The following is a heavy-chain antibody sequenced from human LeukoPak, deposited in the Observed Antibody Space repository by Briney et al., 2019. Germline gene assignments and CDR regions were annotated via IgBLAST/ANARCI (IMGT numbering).Heavy chain of an antibody. D-gene: IGHD6-19*01. J-gene: IGHJ5*02. CDR1: GGSISSYY. Sequence: SETLSLTCTVSGGSISSYYWSWIRQPPGKGVEWIGYIYYSGSTNYNPSLKSRVTISVDTSKNQFSLKLSSVTAADTAVYYCARRPRYSSGWYVFDPWGQGTLVTVSS. CDR2: IYYSGST. CDR3: ARRPRYSSGWYVFDP. V-gene: IGHV4-59*01.